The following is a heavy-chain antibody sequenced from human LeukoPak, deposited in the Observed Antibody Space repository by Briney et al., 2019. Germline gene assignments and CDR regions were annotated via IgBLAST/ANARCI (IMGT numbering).Heavy chain of an antibody. CDR1: GGSFSGYY. CDR2: INHSGAT. J-gene: IGHJ4*02. V-gene: IGHV4-34*01. Sequence: SETLSLTCAVYGGSFSGYYWSWIRQPPGKGLEWIGEINHSGATNYNSSLKSRVTISVDTSKNLFSLKLSSVTAADTAVYYCASSRVYSGSWYYYFDNWGQGTLVTVPS. CDR3: ASSRVYSGSWYYYFDN. D-gene: IGHD5-12*01.